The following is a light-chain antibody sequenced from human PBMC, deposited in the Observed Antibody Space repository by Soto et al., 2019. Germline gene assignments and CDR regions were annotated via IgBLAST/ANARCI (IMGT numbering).Light chain of an antibody. CDR1: QSVSNSY. V-gene: IGKV3-20*01. Sequence: EIVLTQSPGTLSLSPGERATLSCRASQSVSNSYLAWYQQKPGQAPRLLIYGASSRATGIPDRFSGSGSGTDFTLTISRLEPEDFAVYSCQHYGGSPLITFGQGTRLEMK. CDR3: QHYGGSPLIT. J-gene: IGKJ5*01. CDR2: GAS.